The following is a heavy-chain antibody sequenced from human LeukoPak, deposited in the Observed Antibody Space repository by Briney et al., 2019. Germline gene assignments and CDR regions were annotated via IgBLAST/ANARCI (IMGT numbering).Heavy chain of an antibody. CDR1: GFTFHDYA. Sequence: GGSLRLSCAASGFTFHDYAMHWVRQAPGKGLEWVSGISRNSGSIGYADSVKGRFTISRDNAKNSLYLQMNSLRAEDTALYYCAKDLRAVASTDGWSDPWGQGTLVTVSS. V-gene: IGHV3-9*01. D-gene: IGHD6-19*01. J-gene: IGHJ5*02. CDR3: AKDLRAVASTDGWSDP. CDR2: ISRNSGSI.